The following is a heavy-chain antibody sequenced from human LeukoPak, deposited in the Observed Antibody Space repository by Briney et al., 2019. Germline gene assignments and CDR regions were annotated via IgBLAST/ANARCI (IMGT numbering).Heavy chain of an antibody. J-gene: IGHJ6*02. CDR2: ISSSGSTI. CDR1: GFTFSNYE. Sequence: GGSLRLSCAASGFTFSNYEMNWVRQAPGKGLEWDSDISSSGSTIYYADSVKGRFTISRDNAKNSLYLQMNSLRAEDTAVYYCANDLNDYHYYNTDVWGQGTTVTVSS. V-gene: IGHV3-48*03. CDR3: ANDLNDYHYYNTDV.